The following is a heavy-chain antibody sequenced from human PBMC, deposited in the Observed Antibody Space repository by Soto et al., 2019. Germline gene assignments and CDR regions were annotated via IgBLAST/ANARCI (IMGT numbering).Heavy chain of an antibody. J-gene: IGHJ4*02. CDR3: ARPRWKDGIK. CDR2: IYYTGNT. Sequence: SETLSLTCSVSCGSMNNDSYYWGWIRQPPGKGLEWIGTIYYTGNTFYNPSLRSRVTISVDTSKNQLSLTLTSLTVADTAVYYCARPRWKDGIKWGRGILVTVSS. D-gene: IGHD1-20*01. CDR1: CGSMNNDSYY. V-gene: IGHV4-39*01.